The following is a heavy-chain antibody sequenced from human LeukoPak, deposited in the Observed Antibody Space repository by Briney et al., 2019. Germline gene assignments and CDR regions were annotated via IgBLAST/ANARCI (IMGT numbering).Heavy chain of an antibody. V-gene: IGHV3-21*01. Sequence: PGGSLRLSCAASGFTFSSYSMNWVRQAPGKGLEWVSSISSSSSYIYYADSVKGRFTISRDNAKNSLYLQMNSLRAEDTAVYYCARDRGYDFDWFDPWGQGTLVTVSS. J-gene: IGHJ5*02. CDR3: ARDRGYDFDWFDP. CDR1: GFTFSSYS. D-gene: IGHD5-12*01. CDR2: ISSSSSYI.